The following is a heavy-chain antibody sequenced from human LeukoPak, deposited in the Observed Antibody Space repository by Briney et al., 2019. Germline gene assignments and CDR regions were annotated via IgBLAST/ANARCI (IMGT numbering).Heavy chain of an antibody. J-gene: IGHJ4*02. Sequence: PGGSLRLSCAASGFTFSSYWMSWVRQVSGKGLEWVANIKQDESEKYYVDSLKGRFTISRDNAKNSLYLQMNSLRAEDTAVYYCARDKIEGPTKLDYWGQGILVTVSS. CDR2: IKQDESEK. D-gene: IGHD1-1*01. CDR3: ARDKIEGPTKLDY. CDR1: GFTFSSYW. V-gene: IGHV3-7*01.